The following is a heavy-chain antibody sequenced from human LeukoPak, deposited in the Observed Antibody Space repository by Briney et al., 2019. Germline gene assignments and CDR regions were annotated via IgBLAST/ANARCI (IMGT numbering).Heavy chain of an antibody. V-gene: IGHV3-48*04. D-gene: IGHD4-17*01. J-gene: IGHJ4*02. CDR1: GFAFSSYG. Sequence: GGSLRLSCAASGFAFSSYGVHWVRQAPGKGLEWVSYISSSGTTIDYADSVKGRFTTSRDNARNSLYLQMNSLRAEDTAVYYCARDLTATVTTGYWGQGTLVTVSS. CDR2: ISSSGTTI. CDR3: ARDLTATVTTGY.